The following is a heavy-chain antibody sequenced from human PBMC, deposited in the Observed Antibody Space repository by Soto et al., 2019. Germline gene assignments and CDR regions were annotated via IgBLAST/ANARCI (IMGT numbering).Heavy chain of an antibody. J-gene: IGHJ4*02. CDR2: IRSKSNSYAT. D-gene: IGHD4-17*01. CDR3: TRGYGDYVRDY. V-gene: IGHV3-73*01. Sequence: EVQLVESGGGLVQPGGSLKLSCAVSGFTFSGSAMHWVRQASGKGLEWVGRIRSKSNSYATAYAASVKGRFTISRDDSKTTAYLQMNSLKPEDPAVYYCTRGYGDYVRDYWGQGTLVTVSS. CDR1: GFTFSGSA.